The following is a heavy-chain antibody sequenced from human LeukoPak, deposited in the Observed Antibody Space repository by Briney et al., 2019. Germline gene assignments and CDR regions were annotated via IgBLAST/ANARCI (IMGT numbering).Heavy chain of an antibody. CDR1: GFTFSDYY. D-gene: IGHD3-3*01. V-gene: IGHV3-11*04. J-gene: IGHJ5*02. Sequence: GGSLRLSCAASGFTFSDYYMSWIRQAPGKGLEWVSYISSSGSTIYYVDSVKGRFTIARDNAKNSLYLQMNSLRVEDMAVYYCARVYYASWSGQPLSQHWLDPWGQGTLVTVSS. CDR2: ISSSGSTI. CDR3: ARVYYASWSGQPLSQHWLDP.